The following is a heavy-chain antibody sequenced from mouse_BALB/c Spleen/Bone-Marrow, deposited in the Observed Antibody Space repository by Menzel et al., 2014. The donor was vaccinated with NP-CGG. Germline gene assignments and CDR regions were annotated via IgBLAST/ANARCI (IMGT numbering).Heavy chain of an antibody. Sequence: EVKLVESGGGLVQPGGSLKLSCTVSGFDFSRYWMSWVRQAPGKGLQWIGEINPESSTINYTPSLKDKFIISRDNAKNTLCLQMSKVRSEDTALYYCTRLTYYGLADYWGQGTTLTVSS. V-gene: IGHV4-1*02. CDR2: INPESSTI. CDR3: TRLTYYGLADY. D-gene: IGHD1-2*01. J-gene: IGHJ2*01. CDR1: GFDFSRYW.